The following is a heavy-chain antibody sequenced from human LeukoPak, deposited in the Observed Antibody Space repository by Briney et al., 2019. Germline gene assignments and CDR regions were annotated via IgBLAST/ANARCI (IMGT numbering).Heavy chain of an antibody. Sequence: SETLSLTCTVSGGFISSGSYYWSWIRRPAGKGLEWIGRIYTSGSTNYNPSLKSRVTISVDTSKNQFSLKLSSVTAADTAVYYCARDRRVTMVRGVIITSDYYYYMDVWGKGTTVTISS. CDR3: ARDRRVTMVRGVIITSDYYYYMDV. CDR2: IYTSGST. CDR1: GGFISSGSYY. J-gene: IGHJ6*03. V-gene: IGHV4-61*02. D-gene: IGHD3-10*01.